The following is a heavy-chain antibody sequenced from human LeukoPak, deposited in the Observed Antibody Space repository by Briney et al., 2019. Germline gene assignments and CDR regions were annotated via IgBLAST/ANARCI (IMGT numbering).Heavy chain of an antibody. V-gene: IGHV3-21*01. Sequence: GGSLRLSCAASGFTFSRYSMNWVRQAPGKGLEWVSSISGSSSYIYYADSVKGRFTISRHNAKNSLYLQMNSLRAEDTAVYYCARDAITMVRGVHYYYMDVWGKGTTVTISS. CDR1: GFTFSRYS. D-gene: IGHD3-10*01. J-gene: IGHJ6*03. CDR3: ARDAITMVRGVHYYYMDV. CDR2: ISGSSSYI.